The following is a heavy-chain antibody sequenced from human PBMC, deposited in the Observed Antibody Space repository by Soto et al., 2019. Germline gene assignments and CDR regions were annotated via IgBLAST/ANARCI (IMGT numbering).Heavy chain of an antibody. Sequence: QVQLVQSGAEVKKPGSSVRVSCKASGTIFSSYTISWVRQAPGQGLEWMGRILPILGETNSAQKFQGRVXXXXXXXXXXXXXXXXXXXXXXXXXXXXXXXXXXXMDDWGQGTTVTVSS. J-gene: IGHJ6*02. CDR3: XXXXXXXMDD. CDR1: GTIFSSYT. CDR2: ILPILGET. V-gene: IGHV1-69*02.